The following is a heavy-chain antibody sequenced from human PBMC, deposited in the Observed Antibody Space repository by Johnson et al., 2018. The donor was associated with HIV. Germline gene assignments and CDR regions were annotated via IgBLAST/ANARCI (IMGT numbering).Heavy chain of an antibody. CDR1: GFTVSSTY. CDR2: IFSGGST. Sequence: VKLVESGGGLVKPAGSLRLSCSASGFTVSSTYMSWVRQAPGKGLEWVSIIFSGGSTYYADSVMGRFTVSRDNSKNALYLQMHSLTAEDTALYYCARDQSSSWPGDAFDIWGQGTLVTVSS. V-gene: IGHV3-66*01. D-gene: IGHD6-13*01. J-gene: IGHJ3*02. CDR3: ARDQSSSWPGDAFDI.